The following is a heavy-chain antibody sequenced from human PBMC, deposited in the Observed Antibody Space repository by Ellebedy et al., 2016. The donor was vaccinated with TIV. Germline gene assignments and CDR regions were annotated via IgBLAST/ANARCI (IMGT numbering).Heavy chain of an antibody. D-gene: IGHD3-3*01. CDR3: AKGYDFWSGQPFDP. CDR2: ISGSGGST. CDR1: GFTFSSYA. V-gene: IGHV3-23*01. Sequence: GESLKISCAASGFTFSSYAMSWVRQAPGKGLEWVSAISGSGGSTYYADSVKGRFTISRDNSKNTLYLQMNSLRAEDTAVYYCAKGYDFWSGQPFDPWGQGTLVTVSS. J-gene: IGHJ5*02.